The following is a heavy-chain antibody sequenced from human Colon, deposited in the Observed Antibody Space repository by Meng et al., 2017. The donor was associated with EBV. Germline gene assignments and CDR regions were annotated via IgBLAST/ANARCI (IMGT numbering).Heavy chain of an antibody. J-gene: IGHJ4*02. Sequence: QVQLQASGPGLVKPSETLSLTCAVSGDSRSSANWWSWVRQPPGKGLEWIGEIHHNGNTNYNPSLKSRVTISVDKSKNQFVLKVTSVTAADTAVYYCARTAICIGGSCTTWDYWGQGALVTVS. V-gene: IGHV4-4*02. CDR3: ARTAICIGGSCTTWDY. CDR2: IHHNGNT. CDR1: GDSRSSANW. D-gene: IGHD2-15*01.